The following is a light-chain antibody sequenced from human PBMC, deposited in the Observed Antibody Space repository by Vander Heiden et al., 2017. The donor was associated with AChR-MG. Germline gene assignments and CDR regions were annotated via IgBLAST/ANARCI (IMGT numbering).Light chain of an antibody. CDR1: QSGNKN. Sequence: SYEVTQPPSVSVSPGQTAIITCSGDQSGNKNVRWYQQKPGQSPVLVIYQDIKRPSGIPGRFSGSNSGNTATLTISGTQAMDEADYYCQAWDTSTRVFGGGTKLTVL. J-gene: IGLJ2*01. V-gene: IGLV3-1*01. CDR2: QDI. CDR3: QAWDTSTRV.